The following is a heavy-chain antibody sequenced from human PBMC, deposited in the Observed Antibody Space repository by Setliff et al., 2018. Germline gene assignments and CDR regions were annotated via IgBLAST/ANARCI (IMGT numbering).Heavy chain of an antibody. CDR2: INAGNGNT. J-gene: IGHJ6*02. D-gene: IGHD3-16*02. V-gene: IGHV1-3*01. CDR1: GYTFTSYA. CDR3: ARDRGQVTVNNRYGFYYYGMDV. Sequence: GASVKVSCKASGYTFTSYAMHWVRQAPGQRLEWMGWINAGNGNTKYSQKFQGRVTITRDTSASTAYMELNALRAEDTGLYYCARDRGQVTVNNRYGFYYYGMDVWGQGTTVT.